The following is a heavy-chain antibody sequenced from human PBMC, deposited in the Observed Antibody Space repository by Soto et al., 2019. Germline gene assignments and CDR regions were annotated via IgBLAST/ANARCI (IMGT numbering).Heavy chain of an antibody. J-gene: IGHJ5*02. V-gene: IGHV1-69*12. D-gene: IGHD3-22*01. CDR3: ARPIQYYYDSSCHSAWFDP. Sequence: QVQLVQSGAEVKKPGSSVKVSCKASGGTFSSYAISWVRQAPGQGLEWMGGIIPIFGTANYAQKLQGRVTITADESTSTAYMELSSLRSEDTAVYYCARPIQYYYDSSCHSAWFDPWGQGTLVTVSS. CDR1: GGTFSSYA. CDR2: IIPIFGTA.